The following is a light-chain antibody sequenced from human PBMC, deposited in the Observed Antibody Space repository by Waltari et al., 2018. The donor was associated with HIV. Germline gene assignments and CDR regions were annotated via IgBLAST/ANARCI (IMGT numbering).Light chain of an antibody. V-gene: IGLV2-18*01. J-gene: IGLJ1*01. Sequence: QSALTQPPSVSGSPGQSVTISCTGTSSDVGSYNRVSWYQQPPGTAPKVMIYEVSNRPSGVPDRFSGSKSGNTASLTISGTQAMDEADYFCQAWDSSTYVFGPGTKVTVL. CDR3: QAWDSSTYV. CDR1: SSDVGSYNR. CDR2: EVS.